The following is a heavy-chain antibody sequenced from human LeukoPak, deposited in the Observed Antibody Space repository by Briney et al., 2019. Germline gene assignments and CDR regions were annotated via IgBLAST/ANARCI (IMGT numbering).Heavy chain of an antibody. D-gene: IGHD2-15*01. CDR1: GGSISSYY. CDR2: IYYSGST. CDR3: ARAGYCSGGSCYFDY. Sequence: SETLSLTCTVSGGSISSYYWSWIRQPPGKGPEWIGYIYYSGSTNYNPSLKSRVTISVDASKNQFSLKLSSVTAADTAVYYCARAGYCSGGSCYFDYWGQGTLVTVSS. J-gene: IGHJ4*02. V-gene: IGHV4-59*01.